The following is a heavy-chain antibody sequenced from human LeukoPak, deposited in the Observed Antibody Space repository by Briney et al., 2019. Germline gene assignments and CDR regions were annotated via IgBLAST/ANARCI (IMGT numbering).Heavy chain of an antibody. D-gene: IGHD3-10*01. CDR2: ISNSNDYI. CDR1: GFTFSDYY. J-gene: IGHJ4*02. V-gene: IGHV3-11*06. Sequence: GGSLRLSCAASGFTFSDYYMSWIRQAPGKGLEWVSCISNSNDYIYYVASVKGRFTISRDNAKNSLYLQMNSLRVEDTAVYYCARERFHGSGAPKFDYWGRGILVTVSS. CDR3: ARERFHGSGAPKFDY.